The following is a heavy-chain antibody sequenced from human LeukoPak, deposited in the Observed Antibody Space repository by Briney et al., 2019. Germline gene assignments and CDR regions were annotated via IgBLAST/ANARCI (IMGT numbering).Heavy chain of an antibody. CDR1: GYTFTGYY. Sequence: ASVKVSCKASGYTFTGYYMHWVRQAPGQGLEWMGIINPSGGSTNYAQKFQGRVTMTRDTSTSTVYMELSSLRSEDTAVYYCARDSNIVVVPAAHIFDYWGQGTLVTVSS. D-gene: IGHD2-2*01. J-gene: IGHJ4*02. V-gene: IGHV1-46*01. CDR3: ARDSNIVVVPAAHIFDY. CDR2: INPSGGST.